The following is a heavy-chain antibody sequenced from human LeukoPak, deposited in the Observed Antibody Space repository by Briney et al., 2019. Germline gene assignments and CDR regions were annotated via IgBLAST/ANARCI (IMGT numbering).Heavy chain of an antibody. D-gene: IGHD2-2*01. CDR2: ISSSSSFI. CDR1: GFTFSSYT. J-gene: IGHJ4*02. CDR3: AGCGASCSTFDY. Sequence: GGSLRLSCAASGFTFSSYTMNWVRQAPGKGLEWVSSISSSSSFIYYADSVKGRFTISRDNSKNTLYLQMNSLRAEDTAVYYCAGCGASCSTFDYWGQGTLVTVSS. V-gene: IGHV3-21*04.